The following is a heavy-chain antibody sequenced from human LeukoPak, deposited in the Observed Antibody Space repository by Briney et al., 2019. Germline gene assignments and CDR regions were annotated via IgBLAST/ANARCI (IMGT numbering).Heavy chain of an antibody. CDR1: GYTLTELS. CDR3: ATTPLWFGELLSDY. D-gene: IGHD3-10*01. J-gene: IGHJ4*02. Sequence: GASVKVSCKVSGYTLTELSMHWVRQAPGKGLEWMGGFDPEDGETIYAQKFQGRVTMTEDTSTGTAYMELSSLRSEDTAVYYCATTPLWFGELLSDYWGQGTLVTVSS. V-gene: IGHV1-24*01. CDR2: FDPEDGET.